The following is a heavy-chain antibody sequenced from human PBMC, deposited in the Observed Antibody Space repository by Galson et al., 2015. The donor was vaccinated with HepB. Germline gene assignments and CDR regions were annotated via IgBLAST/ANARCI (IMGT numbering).Heavy chain of an antibody. CDR1: GYTFTSYA. V-gene: IGHV1-3*01. Sequence: SVKVSCKASGYTFTSYAMHWVRQAPGQRLEWMGWINAGNGNTKYSQKFQGRVTITRDTSASTAYMELSSLRSEDTAVYYCARVGYSSGWYSAVGDYWGQGTLVTVSS. CDR2: INAGNGNT. CDR3: ARVGYSSGWYSAVGDY. D-gene: IGHD6-19*01. J-gene: IGHJ4*02.